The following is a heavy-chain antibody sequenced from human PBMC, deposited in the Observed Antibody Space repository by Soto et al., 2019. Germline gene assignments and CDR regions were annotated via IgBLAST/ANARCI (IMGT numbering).Heavy chain of an antibody. Sequence: EVQLVESGGGLVQPGGSLRLSCAASGFTFSSYWMHWVRQAPGKGLVWVSRINSDGSSTSYADFVKGRFTISRDNAKNTLYLQMNSLRAEDTAVYYCARGVGVAGNGFDPWGQGTLVTVSS. J-gene: IGHJ5*02. V-gene: IGHV3-74*01. D-gene: IGHD1-26*01. CDR1: GFTFSSYW. CDR2: INSDGSST. CDR3: ARGVGVAGNGFDP.